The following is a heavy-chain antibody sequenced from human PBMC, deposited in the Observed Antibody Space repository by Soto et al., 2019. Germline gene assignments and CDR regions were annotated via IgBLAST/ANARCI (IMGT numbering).Heavy chain of an antibody. D-gene: IGHD6-13*01. V-gene: IGHV3-43*01. J-gene: IGHJ3*02. CDR3: AKDVSDPPGYSSSWYFQSGAFDI. CDR1: GFTFDDYT. CDR2: ISWDGGST. Sequence: GGSLRLSCAASGFTFDDYTMHWVRQAPGKGLEWVSLISWDGGSTYYADSVKGRFTISRDNSKNSLYLQMNSLRTEDTALYYCAKDVSDPPGYSSSWYFQSGAFDIWGQGTMVTVSS.